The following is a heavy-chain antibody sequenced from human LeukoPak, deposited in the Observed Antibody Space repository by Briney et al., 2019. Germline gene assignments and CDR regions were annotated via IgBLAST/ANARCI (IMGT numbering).Heavy chain of an antibody. CDR1: GGTFSSYA. CDR2: IIPILGIA. D-gene: IGHD3-10*01. V-gene: IGHV1-69*04. J-gene: IGHJ6*02. Sequence: SVKVSCKASGGTFSSYAISWVRQAPGQGLEWMGKIIPILGIANYAQKFQGRVTITADKSTSTAYMELSSLRSEDTAVYYCARGTMVRPYGMDVWGQGTTVTVSS. CDR3: ARGTMVRPYGMDV.